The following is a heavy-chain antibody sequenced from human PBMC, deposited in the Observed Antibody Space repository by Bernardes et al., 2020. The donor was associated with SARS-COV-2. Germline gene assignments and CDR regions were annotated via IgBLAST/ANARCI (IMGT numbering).Heavy chain of an antibody. CDR3: ARDPEGYFDWLSQFDY. D-gene: IGHD3-9*01. J-gene: IGHJ4*02. CDR1: GFTFSSYW. V-gene: IGHV3-7*01. Sequence: GGSLRLSCAASGFTFSSYWMSWVRQAPGKGLEWVANIKQDGSEKYYVDSVKGRFTISRDNAKNSLYLQMNSLGAEDTAVYYCARDPEGYFDWLSQFDYWGQGTLVTVSS. CDR2: IKQDGSEK.